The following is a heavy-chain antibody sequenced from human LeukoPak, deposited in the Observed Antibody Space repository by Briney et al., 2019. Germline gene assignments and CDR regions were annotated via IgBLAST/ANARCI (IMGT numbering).Heavy chain of an antibody. V-gene: IGHV1-8*02. CDR3: ARAPSRITARGSYYYYYGMDV. Sequence: GASVKVSCKASGGTFSSYAISWVRQAPGQGLEWMGWMNPNSGNTGYAQKFQGRVTMTRNTSISTAYMELSSLRSEDTAVYYCARAPSRITARGSYYYYYGMDVWGQGTTVTVSS. CDR2: MNPNSGNT. D-gene: IGHD5-24*01. J-gene: IGHJ6*02. CDR1: GGTFSSYA.